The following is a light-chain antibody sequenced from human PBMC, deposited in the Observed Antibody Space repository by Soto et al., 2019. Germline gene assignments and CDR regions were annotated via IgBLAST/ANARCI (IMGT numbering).Light chain of an antibody. CDR1: QGINNY. V-gene: IGKV1-27*01. CDR3: QNYDSVPRT. Sequence: DIPMTQSPSSLSASVRDTVTITCRASQGINNYLAWFQQRPGKVPKLLIYAASTLQSGVPSRFRGSRSGTDFTLTISSLHPEDVATFYCQNYDSVPRTFGQGTKVEIK. CDR2: AAS. J-gene: IGKJ1*01.